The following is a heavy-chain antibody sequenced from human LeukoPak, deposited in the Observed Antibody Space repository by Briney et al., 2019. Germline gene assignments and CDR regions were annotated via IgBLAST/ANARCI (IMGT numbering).Heavy chain of an antibody. Sequence: GASVTVSCKASGYTFTSYAMHWVRQAPGQRLEWMGWIDAGNGNTKYSQKLQGRVTMTTDTSTSTAYMELRSLRSDDTAVYYCARVSGSDAFDIWGQGTMVTVSS. D-gene: IGHD3-22*01. CDR3: ARVSGSDAFDI. CDR1: GYTFTSYA. V-gene: IGHV1-3*01. J-gene: IGHJ3*02. CDR2: IDAGNGNT.